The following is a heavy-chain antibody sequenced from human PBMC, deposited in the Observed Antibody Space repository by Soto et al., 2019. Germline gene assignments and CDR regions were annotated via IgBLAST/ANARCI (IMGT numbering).Heavy chain of an antibody. V-gene: IGHV4-34*01. CDR1: GGSFSGYY. J-gene: IGHJ4*02. Sequence: QVQLQQWGAGLLKPSETLSLTCAVYGGSFSGYYWSWIRQPPGKGLEWIGEINHSGSTNYNPSLKGRVTISVDTSKNQFSLKLSSVTAADTAVYYCASHYYDSSGYPLGRDYWGQGTLVTVSS. CDR3: ASHYYDSSGYPLGRDY. D-gene: IGHD3-22*01. CDR2: INHSGST.